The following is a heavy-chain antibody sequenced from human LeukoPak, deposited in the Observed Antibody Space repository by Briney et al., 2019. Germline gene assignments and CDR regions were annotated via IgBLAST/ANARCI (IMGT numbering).Heavy chain of an antibody. CDR2: IKQDGSEK. CDR1: GFTYSSYW. V-gene: IGHV3-7*01. D-gene: IGHD6-19*01. J-gene: IGHJ4*02. CDR3: ARQWLGYYFDY. Sequence: GGSLRLSCAASGFTYSSYWMSWVRQAPGKGLEWVANIKQDGSEKYYVDSVKGRFTISRDNAKNSLYLQMNSLRAEDTAVYYCARQWLGYYFDYWGQGTLVTVSS.